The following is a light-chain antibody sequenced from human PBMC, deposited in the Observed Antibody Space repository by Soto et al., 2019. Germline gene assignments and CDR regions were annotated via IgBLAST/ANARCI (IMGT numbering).Light chain of an antibody. CDR3: QQSYSTPYT. CDR2: LAS. CDR1: QNVATY. J-gene: IGKJ2*01. V-gene: IGKV1-39*01. Sequence: DIPMTQSPSSLSASIGDRVTISCRASQNVATYLNWYQQKPGKAPELLIYLASTLQSGVPSRFSGSGSGTDFTLTISSLQPEDVAAYFCQQSYSTPYTFGRGTKLEIK.